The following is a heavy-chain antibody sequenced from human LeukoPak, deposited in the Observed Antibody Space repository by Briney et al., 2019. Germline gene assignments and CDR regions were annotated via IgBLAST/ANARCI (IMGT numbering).Heavy chain of an antibody. CDR2: ISYDGGNT. CDR3: AKEGTGIHFDH. Sequence: PGGSLRLSCAASGFTLSSNAIHWVRQAPGKGLEWVAEISYDGGNTYYSDSVKGRFTISRDNSKNALQQQKISRRAEDTAVYYCAKEGTGIHFDHWGQGTLVTVSS. D-gene: IGHD1-1*01. CDR1: GFTLSSNA. J-gene: IGHJ4*02. V-gene: IGHV3-30-3*01.